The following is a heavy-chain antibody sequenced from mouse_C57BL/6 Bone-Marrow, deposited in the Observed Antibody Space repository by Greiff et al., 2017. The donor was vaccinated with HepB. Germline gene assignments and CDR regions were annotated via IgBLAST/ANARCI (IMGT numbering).Heavy chain of an antibody. Sequence: VQLQQSGTVLARPGASVKMSCKTSGYTFTSYWMHWVKQRPGQGLEWIGAIYPGNSDTSYNQKFKGKAKLTAVTSASTAYMELSSLTNEDSAVYYCTIRVENYYAMDYWGQGTSVTVSS. CDR3: TIRVENYYAMDY. V-gene: IGHV1-5*01. CDR2: IYPGNSDT. J-gene: IGHJ4*01. CDR1: GYTFTSYW. D-gene: IGHD1-1*01.